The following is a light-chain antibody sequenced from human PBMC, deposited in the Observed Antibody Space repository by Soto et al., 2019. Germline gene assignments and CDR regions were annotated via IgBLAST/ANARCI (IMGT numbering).Light chain of an antibody. CDR1: NNDIGGFPY. CDR3: SSYAGSSNV. CDR2: EVN. J-gene: IGLJ1*01. V-gene: IGLV2-8*01. Sequence: ALTQPRSVSGSPGQSVTISCTGTNNDIGGFPYVSWYQQHPGKAPKLMIYEVNKRPSGVPDRFSGSKSGNTASLTVSGLQAEDEADYYCSSYAGSSNVFGTGTKLTVL.